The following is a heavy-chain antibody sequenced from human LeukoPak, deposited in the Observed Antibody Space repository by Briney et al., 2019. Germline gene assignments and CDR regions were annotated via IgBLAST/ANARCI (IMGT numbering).Heavy chain of an antibody. D-gene: IGHD5-18*01. Sequence: GASVTASCKASGGTFSSYAISWVRQAPGQGLEWMGGIIPIFGTANYAQKFQGRVTITADESTSTAYMELSSLRSEDTAVYYCARVDTAMVIDYWGQGTLVTVSS. CDR2: IIPIFGTA. V-gene: IGHV1-69*13. CDR3: ARVDTAMVIDY. CDR1: GGTFSSYA. J-gene: IGHJ4*02.